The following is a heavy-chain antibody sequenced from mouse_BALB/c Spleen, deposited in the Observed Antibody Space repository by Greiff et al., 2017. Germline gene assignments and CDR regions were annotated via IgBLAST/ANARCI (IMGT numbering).Heavy chain of an antibody. J-gene: IGHJ4*01. CDR3: ARHNDGYYVAAMDY. CDR1: GFTFSSYA. Sequence: EVQRVESGGGLVKPGGSLKLSCAASGFTFSSYAMSWVRQTPEKRLEWVATISSGGSYTYYPDSVKGRFTITRDNAKNTLYLQMSSLRSEDTAMYYCARHNDGYYVAAMDYWGQGTSVTVSS. D-gene: IGHD2-3*01. CDR2: ISSGGSYT. V-gene: IGHV5-9-3*01.